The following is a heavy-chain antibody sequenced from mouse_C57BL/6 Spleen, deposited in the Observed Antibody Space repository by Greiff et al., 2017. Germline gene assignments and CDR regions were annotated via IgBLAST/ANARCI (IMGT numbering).Heavy chain of an antibody. CDR1: GFTFSDYG. Sequence: EVQRVESGGGLVQPGGSLKLSCAASGFTFSDYGMAWVRQAPRKGPEWVAFISNLAYSIYYAETVTGRFTISRENAKNALYLEMSSLRSEDTAMYYCARHEGYGYDGEACFAYGGQGTLVTVSA. V-gene: IGHV5-15*01. J-gene: IGHJ3*01. CDR3: ARHEGYGYDGEACFAY. CDR2: ISNLAYSI. D-gene: IGHD2-2*01.